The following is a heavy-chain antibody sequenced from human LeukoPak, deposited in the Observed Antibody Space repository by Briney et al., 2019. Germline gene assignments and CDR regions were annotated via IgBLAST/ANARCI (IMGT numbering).Heavy chain of an antibody. D-gene: IGHD5-12*01. CDR1: GYTLTELS. CDR3: ATGGGLVATILGTFFDY. Sequence: GASVKVSCKVSGYTLTELSMHWVRQAPGKGLEWMGGFDPEDGETIYAQKFQGRVTMTEDTSTDTAYMELGSLRSEDTAVYYCATGGGLVATILGTFFDYWGQGTPVTVSS. J-gene: IGHJ4*02. CDR2: FDPEDGET. V-gene: IGHV1-24*01.